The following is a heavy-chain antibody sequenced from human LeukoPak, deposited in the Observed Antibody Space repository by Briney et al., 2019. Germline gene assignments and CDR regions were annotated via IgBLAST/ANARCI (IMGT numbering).Heavy chain of an antibody. V-gene: IGHV3-23*01. CDR2: INTNSGGP. J-gene: IGHJ3*02. D-gene: IGHD3-16*01. CDR3: AEGRGGEAFDI. Sequence: GGSLTLSCTVSGFTLCVYDKSWFRQAPGKGLEWVSIINTNSGGPYYADSVKRRFTTSRENSKNALFMQKNRVRAESTAVYYCAEGRGGEAFDIWGQGTMVTVSS. CDR1: GFTLCVYD.